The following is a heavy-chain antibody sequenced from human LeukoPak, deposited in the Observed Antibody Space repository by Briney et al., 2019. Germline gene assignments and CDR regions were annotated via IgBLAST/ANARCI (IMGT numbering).Heavy chain of an antibody. J-gene: IGHJ5*02. D-gene: IGHD3-22*01. CDR1: GFTFSTNT. CDR3: ARDLNPYDSREYKFDP. V-gene: IGHV3-21*01. CDR2: ISKGSRYI. Sequence: VGSLRLSSTNSGFTFSTNTMNCVRQAPGKGLECVSSISKGSRYIYYADSVRGRFTISRDNAKSSLYLQMNSLRAEDTAVYYCARDLNPYDSREYKFDPWGQGTLVTVSS.